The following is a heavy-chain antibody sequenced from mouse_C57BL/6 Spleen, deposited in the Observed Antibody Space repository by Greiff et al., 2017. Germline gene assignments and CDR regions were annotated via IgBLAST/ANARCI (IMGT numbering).Heavy chain of an antibody. CDR2: ISSGGSYT. J-gene: IGHJ4*01. CDR1: GFTFSSYG. Sequence: EVKLVESGGDLVKPGGSLKLSCAASGFTFSSYGMSWVRQTPDKRLEWVATISSGGSYTYYPDSVKGRFTISRDNAKNTLYLQMSSLKSEDTAMYYCARQIYYDYNLYAMDYWGQGTSVTVSS. V-gene: IGHV5-6*01. CDR3: ARQIYYDYNLYAMDY. D-gene: IGHD2-4*01.